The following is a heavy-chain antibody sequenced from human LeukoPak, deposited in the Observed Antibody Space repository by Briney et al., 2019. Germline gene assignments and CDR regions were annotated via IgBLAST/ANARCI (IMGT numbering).Heavy chain of an antibody. CDR1: GGSISSSY. J-gene: IGHJ5*02. Sequence: SETLSLTCTVSGGSISSSYWSWIRQPPGKGLEYIGYVYYSGSTNYNPSLKSRVTISVDTSKNQFSLKLSSVTAADTAVYYCARNALNSYGPGYYNWFDPWGQGTLVTVSS. D-gene: IGHD5-18*01. CDR2: VYYSGST. V-gene: IGHV4-59*12. CDR3: ARNALNSYGPGYYNWFDP.